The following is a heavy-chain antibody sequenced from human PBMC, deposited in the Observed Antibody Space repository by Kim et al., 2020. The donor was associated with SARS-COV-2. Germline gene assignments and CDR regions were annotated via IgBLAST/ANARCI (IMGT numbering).Heavy chain of an antibody. CDR3: AKDRGITIFGVPKPQDV. Sequence: GGSLRLSCAASGFTFSSYAMSWVRQAPGKGLEWVSAISGSGGSTYYADSMKGRFTISRDNSKNTLYLQMNSLRAEDTAVYYCAKDRGITIFGVPKPQDVWGKGTTVTVSS. D-gene: IGHD3-3*01. CDR2: ISGSGGST. CDR1: GFTFSSYA. V-gene: IGHV3-23*01. J-gene: IGHJ6*04.